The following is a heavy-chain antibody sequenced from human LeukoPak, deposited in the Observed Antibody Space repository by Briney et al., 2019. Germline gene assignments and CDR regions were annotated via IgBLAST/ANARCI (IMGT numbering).Heavy chain of an antibody. J-gene: IGHJ5*02. CDR1: GGTFSSYA. D-gene: IGHD3-3*01. CDR2: IIPIFGTA. V-gene: IGHV1-69*01. CDR3: ARGRTSGQYNWFDP. Sequence: ASVKVSCKASGGTFSSYAISWVRQAPGQGLEWMGGIIPIFGTANYAQKFQGRVTITADESTSTAYMELSSLRSEDTAVYYCARGRTSGQYNWFDPWGQGPLVTVSS.